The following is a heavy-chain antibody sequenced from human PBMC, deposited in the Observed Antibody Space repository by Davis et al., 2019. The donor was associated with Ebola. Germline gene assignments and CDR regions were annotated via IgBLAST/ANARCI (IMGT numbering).Heavy chain of an antibody. CDR1: GFTFSNYW. CDR2: INSDGSST. D-gene: IGHD3-9*01. CDR3: AKGDLSGYYITYYYYMDV. V-gene: IGHV3-74*01. J-gene: IGHJ6*03. Sequence: PGGSLRLSCAASGFTFSNYWMHWARQVPGKGLVWVSRINSDGSSTIYADSVKGRFTVSRDNAKNTVYLQMNSLRVEDTAVYYCAKGDLSGYYITYYYYMDVWGKGTTVTVSS.